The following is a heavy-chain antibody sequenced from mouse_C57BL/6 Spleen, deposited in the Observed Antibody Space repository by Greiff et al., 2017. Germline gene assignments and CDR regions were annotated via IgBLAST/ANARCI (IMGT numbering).Heavy chain of an antibody. Sequence: VKLMESGAELVKPGASVKISCKASGYAFSSYWMNWVKQRPGKGLEWIGQIYPGDGDTNYNGKFKGKATLTADKSSSTAYMQLSSLTSEDSAVYFCARETTVVATDYWGQGTTLTVSS. J-gene: IGHJ2*01. CDR2: IYPGDGDT. V-gene: IGHV1-80*01. CDR1: GYAFSSYW. CDR3: ARETTVVATDY. D-gene: IGHD1-1*01.